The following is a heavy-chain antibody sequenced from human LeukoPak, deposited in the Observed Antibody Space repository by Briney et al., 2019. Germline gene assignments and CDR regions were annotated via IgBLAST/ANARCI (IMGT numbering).Heavy chain of an antibody. CDR3: ARRGRRGQQLVRAFDY. D-gene: IGHD6-13*01. Sequence: ASVKVSCKASGYTFTGYYMHWVRQAPGQGLEWMGWINPNSGGTNYAQKFQGRVTMTRDTSISTAYMELSSLRSDDTAVYYCARRGRRGQQLVRAFDYWGQGTLVTVSS. CDR1: GYTFTGYY. V-gene: IGHV1-2*02. CDR2: INPNSGGT. J-gene: IGHJ4*02.